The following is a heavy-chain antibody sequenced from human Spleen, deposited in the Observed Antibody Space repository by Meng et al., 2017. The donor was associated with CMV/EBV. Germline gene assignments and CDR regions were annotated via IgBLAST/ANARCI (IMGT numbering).Heavy chain of an antibody. CDR3: ARELVGVIAIRTFYYYGMDV. V-gene: IGHV1-69*05. D-gene: IGHD2-21*01. Sequence: SVKVSCKASGGTFSSYAISWVRQAPGQGLEWMGGIIPIFGTANYAQKFQGRVTITTDESTSTAYMELSSLRSDDTAVYYCARELVGVIAIRTFYYYGMDVWGQGTTVTVSS. J-gene: IGHJ6*02. CDR1: GGTFSSYA. CDR2: IIPIFGTA.